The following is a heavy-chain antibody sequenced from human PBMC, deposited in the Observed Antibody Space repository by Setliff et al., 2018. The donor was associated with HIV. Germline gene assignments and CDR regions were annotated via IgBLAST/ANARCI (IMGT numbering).Heavy chain of an antibody. D-gene: IGHD2-15*01. J-gene: IGHJ4*02. V-gene: IGHV1-18*04. CDR1: GYTFTGHY. Sequence: ASVKVSCKASGYTFTGHYMHWVRQAPGQGLEWMGWISGFNGNTKYGQNFQGRVTMTTDTSTSTAYMVLRSLRSDDTAVYYCARDRGTAYCSGSPSFDYWGQGTLVTVSS. CDR3: ARDRGTAYCSGSPSFDY. CDR2: ISGFNGNT.